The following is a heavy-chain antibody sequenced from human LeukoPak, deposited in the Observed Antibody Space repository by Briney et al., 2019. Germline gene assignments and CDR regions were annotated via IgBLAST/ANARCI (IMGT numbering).Heavy chain of an antibody. D-gene: IGHD6-6*01. CDR1: GFTFSSYA. V-gene: IGHV3-30-3*01. J-gene: IGHJ4*02. CDR2: ISYDGSNK. Sequence: PGGSLRLSCAASGFTFSSYAMHWVRQAPGKGLEWVAVISYDGSNKYYADSVKGRFTISRDNSKNTLYLQMNSLRAEDTAVYYCASSKSSSAYNWGQGTLVTVFS. CDR3: ASSKSSSAYN.